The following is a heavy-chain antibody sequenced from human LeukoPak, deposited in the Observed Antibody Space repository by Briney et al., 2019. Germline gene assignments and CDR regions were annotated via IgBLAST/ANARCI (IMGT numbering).Heavy chain of an antibody. V-gene: IGHV4-59*08. CDR3: ARPYCSGGSCYSWFHP. J-gene: IGHJ5*02. CDR1: GGSISSYY. CDR2: IYYSGST. D-gene: IGHD2-15*01. Sequence: PSETLSLTCTVSGGSISSYYWSWIRQPPGKGLEWIGYIYYSGSTNYNPSLKSRVTISVDTSKNQFSLKLSSVTAADTAVCYCARPYCSGGSCYSWFHPWGQGTLVTVSS.